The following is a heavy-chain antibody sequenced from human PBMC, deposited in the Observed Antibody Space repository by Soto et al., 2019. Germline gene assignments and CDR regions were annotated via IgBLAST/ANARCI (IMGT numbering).Heavy chain of an antibody. V-gene: IGHV3-30*03. D-gene: IGHD2-21*02. J-gene: IGHJ4*02. CDR2: ISYDGSNK. CDR1: GFTFSSYG. CDR3: ATDKVSVVVTAPFDY. Sequence: QVQLVESGGGVVQPGRSLRLSCAASGFTFSSYGMHWVRQAPGKGLEWVAVISYDGSNKYYADSVKGRFTISRDNSKNTLYLQMHSLRAEDTAVYYCATDKVSVVVTAPFDYWGQGTLVTVSS.